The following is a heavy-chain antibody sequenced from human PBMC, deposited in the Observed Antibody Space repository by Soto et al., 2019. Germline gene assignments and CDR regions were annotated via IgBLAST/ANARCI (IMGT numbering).Heavy chain of an antibody. Sequence: PGGSLRLSCAASGFTFTVYGMHWVRQAPGKGLEWVAAIWYDGSNKYYADSVKGRFTISRDNSKNTVYLQMNSLRAEDTAVYYCARDGGQWLLGYYFDYWGQGPLVTVSS. CDR1: GFTFTVYG. V-gene: IGHV3-33*01. J-gene: IGHJ4*02. CDR3: ARDGGQWLLGYYFDY. CDR2: IWYDGSNK. D-gene: IGHD6-19*01.